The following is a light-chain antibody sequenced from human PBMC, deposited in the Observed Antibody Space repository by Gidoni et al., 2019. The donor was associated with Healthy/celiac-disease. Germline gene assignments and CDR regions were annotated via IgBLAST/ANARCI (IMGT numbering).Light chain of an antibody. CDR2: GAS. J-gene: IGKJ1*01. CDR1: QIVSSN. Sequence: EIVMTHSPATLSVSPGERATLSCRASQIVSSNLDWYQQKPCQAPRLLIYGASTRATGIPARFSGSGSGTEFTLTISSMQSEDFEVYYCQQYNNWTSWTFGQGTKVEIK. V-gene: IGKV3-15*01. CDR3: QQYNNWTSWT.